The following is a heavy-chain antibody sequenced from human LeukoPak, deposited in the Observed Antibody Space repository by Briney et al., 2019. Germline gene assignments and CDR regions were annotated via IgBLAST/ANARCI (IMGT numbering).Heavy chain of an antibody. Sequence: GGSLRLSCAASGFTFSSYWMTWVRQAPGKGLEWVANIKQDGSEEYYVDSVKGRFTISRDNAKNSLYLQMNSLRAEDTAVYYCATDYGGNSGDYWGQGTLVTVSS. D-gene: IGHD4-23*01. CDR2: IKQDGSEE. V-gene: IGHV3-7*01. J-gene: IGHJ4*02. CDR1: GFTFSSYW. CDR3: ATDYGGNSGDY.